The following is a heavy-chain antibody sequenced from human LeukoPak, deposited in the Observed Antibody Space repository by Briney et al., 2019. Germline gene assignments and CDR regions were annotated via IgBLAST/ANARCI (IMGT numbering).Heavy chain of an antibody. Sequence: PSETLFLTCTVSGGSISDYYWSWIRQPPGKGLEWIGYIYYSGSTNYNPSLKNRVTISVDTSKNQFSLRLNSVTAADTAVYYCARDRDDHNGYYYFDFWGQGTLVTVSS. D-gene: IGHD5-24*01. CDR2: IYYSGST. J-gene: IGHJ4*02. CDR1: GGSISDYY. V-gene: IGHV4-59*01. CDR3: ARDRDDHNGYYYFDF.